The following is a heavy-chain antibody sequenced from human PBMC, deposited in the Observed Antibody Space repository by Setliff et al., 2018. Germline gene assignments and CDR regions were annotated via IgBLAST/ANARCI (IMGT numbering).Heavy chain of an antibody. D-gene: IGHD6-13*01. CDR1: GFTFSHYP. V-gene: IGHV3-30*04. CDR2: ILHDGSNE. J-gene: IGHJ4*02. CDR3: ARDLTSSWYSGSAY. Sequence: GESLKISCAASGFTFSHYPMHWVRQAPGKGLEWVAVILHDGSNEYYADSVKGRFTISRDNSKNTLYLQMNSLSADDTAVYYCARDLTSSWYSGSAYWGQGTLVTVSS.